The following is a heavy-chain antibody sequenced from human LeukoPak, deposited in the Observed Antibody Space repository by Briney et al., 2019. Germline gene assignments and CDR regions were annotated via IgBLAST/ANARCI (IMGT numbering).Heavy chain of an antibody. CDR2: IIPIFGTA. CDR1: GGTFSSYA. CDR3: ARVGVAGTSQDDY. D-gene: IGHD6-19*01. J-gene: IGHJ4*02. V-gene: IGHV1-69*05. Sequence: SVKVSCEASGGTFSSYAISWVRQAPGQGLEWMGGIIPIFGTANYAQKFQGRVTITTDESTSTAYMELSSLRSEDTAVYYCARVGVAGTSQDDYWGQGTLVTVSS.